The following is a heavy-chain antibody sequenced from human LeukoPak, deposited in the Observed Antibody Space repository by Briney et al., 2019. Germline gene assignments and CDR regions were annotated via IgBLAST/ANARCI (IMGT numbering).Heavy chain of an antibody. Sequence: SETLSLTCTVSGGSISSYHWSWIRQPPGKGLEWIGYIYYSGSTNYNPSLKSRVTISVDTSKNQFSLKLSSVTAADTAVYYCARVGSTSYYYFYYMDVWGKGTTVTVSS. V-gene: IGHV4-59*01. CDR1: GGSISSYH. D-gene: IGHD2-2*01. CDR2: IYYSGST. CDR3: ARVGSTSYYYFYYMDV. J-gene: IGHJ6*03.